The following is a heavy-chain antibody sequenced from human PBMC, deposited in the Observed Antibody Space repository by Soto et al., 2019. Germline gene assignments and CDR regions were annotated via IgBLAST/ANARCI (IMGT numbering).Heavy chain of an antibody. Sequence: PSETLSLTCAVYGGSFSGYYWTWIRQPPGTGLEWIGEINHSGSTNYNPSLKSRVTISVDTSKNQFSLKLTSVTAADTAVYYCAPDKITYLFDHWGQGTLVTVSS. CDR3: APDKITYLFDH. V-gene: IGHV4-34*01. J-gene: IGHJ4*02. CDR1: GGSFSGYY. CDR2: INHSGST. D-gene: IGHD3-10*01.